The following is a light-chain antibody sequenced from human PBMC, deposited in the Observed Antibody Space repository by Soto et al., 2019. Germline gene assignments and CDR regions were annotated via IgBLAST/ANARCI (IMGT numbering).Light chain of an antibody. V-gene: IGKV1-27*01. J-gene: IGKJ4*01. CDR1: QGISNF. Sequence: DIEMTQSPSSLSASVGDRVTITCRASQGISNFLAWYQHKPGKFPKLLIYAASTLQSEVPSRFSGSRSGTDFTLTISSQQPEDVATYYCQKYRSALSLTFGGGTKVEIK. CDR2: AAS. CDR3: QKYRSALSLT.